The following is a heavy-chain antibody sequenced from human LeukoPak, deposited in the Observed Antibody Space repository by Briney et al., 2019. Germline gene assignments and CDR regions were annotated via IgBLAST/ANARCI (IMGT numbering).Heavy chain of an antibody. J-gene: IGHJ4*02. CDR2: INPNSGGT. Sequence: ASVKVSCKASGYTFTGYYMHWVRQAPGQGLEWMGWINPNSGGTNYAQKFQGRVTMTRDTSISTAYMELSRLRSDDTAVYYCARVSIAAAGTSILHYYDSSAAFDYWGQGTLVTVSS. D-gene: IGHD3-22*01. CDR1: GYTFTGYY. V-gene: IGHV1-2*02. CDR3: ARVSIAAAGTSILHYYDSSAAFDY.